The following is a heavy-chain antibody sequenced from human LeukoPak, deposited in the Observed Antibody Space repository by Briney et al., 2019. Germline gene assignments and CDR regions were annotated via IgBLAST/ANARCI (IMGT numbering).Heavy chain of an antibody. J-gene: IGHJ5*02. V-gene: IGHV3-7*03. CDR1: GFTFSSYW. CDR3: ARDPGDRAIDRWFDP. Sequence: GSLRLSCGASGFTFSSYWMSWVRQAPGKGLEWVANIKEDGSEKYYVDSVKGRFIISRDNAKNSPYLHMNDLRAEDTAVYYCARDPGDRAIDRWFDPWGQGTLVIVSS. CDR2: IKEDGSEK. D-gene: IGHD5-18*01.